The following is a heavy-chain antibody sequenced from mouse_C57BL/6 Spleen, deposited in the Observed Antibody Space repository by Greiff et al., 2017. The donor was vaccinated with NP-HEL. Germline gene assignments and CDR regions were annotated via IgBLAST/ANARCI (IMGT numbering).Heavy chain of an antibody. V-gene: IGHV1-22*01. CDR1: GYTFTDYN. CDR2: INPNNGGT. CDR3: ARDYGYDAYFDY. D-gene: IGHD2-2*01. J-gene: IGHJ2*01. Sequence: VQLQQSGPELVKPGASVKMSCKASGYTFTDYNMHWVKQSHGKSLEWIGYINPNNGGTSYNQKFKGKATLTVTKSSSTAYMELRSLTSEDSAVYYCARDYGYDAYFDYWGQGTTLTVSS.